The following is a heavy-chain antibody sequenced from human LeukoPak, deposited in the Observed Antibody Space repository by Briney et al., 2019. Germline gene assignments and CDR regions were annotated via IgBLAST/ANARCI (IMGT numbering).Heavy chain of an antibody. J-gene: IGHJ6*03. CDR1: GGSISGYY. Sequence: PSETLSLTCTVSGGSISGYYWSWIRQPPGKGLEWIGYIYSSGSTNHNPSLKSRVTISEDTSKNQFSLNLTSVTAADTAVYYCARILAATAGSMDVWGRGTTVTVSS. D-gene: IGHD1-14*01. CDR3: ARILAATAGSMDV. CDR2: IYSSGST. V-gene: IGHV4-59*01.